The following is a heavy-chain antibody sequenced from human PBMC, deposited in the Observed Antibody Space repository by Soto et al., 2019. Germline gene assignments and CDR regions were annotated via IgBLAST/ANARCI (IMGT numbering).Heavy chain of an antibody. CDR2: ISAYNGNT. J-gene: IGHJ4*02. Sequence: ASVKVSCKASGYTFTSYGISWVRQAPGQGLEWMGWISAYNGNTNYAQKLQGRVTMTTDTSTSTAYMELRSLRSDDTAVYYCARGATVTYCSSTSCFRAYYFDYWGQGTLVTVSS. V-gene: IGHV1-18*01. D-gene: IGHD2-2*01. CDR3: ARGATVTYCSSTSCFRAYYFDY. CDR1: GYTFTSYG.